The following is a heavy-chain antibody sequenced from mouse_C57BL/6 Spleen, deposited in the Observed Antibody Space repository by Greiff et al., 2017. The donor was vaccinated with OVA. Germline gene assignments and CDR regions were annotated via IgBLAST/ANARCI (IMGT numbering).Heavy chain of an antibody. CDR1: GYAFSSSW. Sequence: LQESGPELVKPGASVKISCKASGYAFSSSWMNWVKQRPGKGLEWIGRIYPGDGDTNYNEKFKGKATLTVDKSSSTAYMQLSSLTSEDSAVYFCARFRELGPIDYWGQGTTLTVSS. V-gene: IGHV1-82*01. D-gene: IGHD4-1*01. CDR2: IYPGDGDT. CDR3: ARFRELGPIDY. J-gene: IGHJ2*01.